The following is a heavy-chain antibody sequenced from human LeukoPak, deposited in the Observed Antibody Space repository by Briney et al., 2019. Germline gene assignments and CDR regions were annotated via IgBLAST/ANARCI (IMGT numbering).Heavy chain of an antibody. CDR3: AYGGDAYKTGY. CDR1: VSSHTDYY. V-gene: IGHV4-59*01. J-gene: IGHJ4*02. D-gene: IGHD5-24*01. Sequence: PSWTLSLTFMFCVSSHTDYYWSWIGPPPSKELEWIGYIYYSGSPNYNPPIKSRVTFSLDTSQNQFSLKPTSVTAADTAVYYCAYGGDAYKTGYWGQGTLVTVSS. CDR2: IYYSGSP.